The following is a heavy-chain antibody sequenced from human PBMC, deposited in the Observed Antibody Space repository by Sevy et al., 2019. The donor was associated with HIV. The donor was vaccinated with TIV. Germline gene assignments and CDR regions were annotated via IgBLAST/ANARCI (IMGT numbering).Heavy chain of an antibody. D-gene: IGHD2-21*02. CDR1: GFTFSSYD. Sequence: GGYLRLSCAGSGFTFSSYDMHWVRQAPGKGLEWVAVTSHDGKYNNYADSVKVRFTISRDKFKNTQYLQMNSLRVEDTAVYFCARLFSCGGDCYYLDYWGPGALVTVSP. J-gene: IGHJ4*02. CDR2: TSHDGKYN. V-gene: IGHV3-30*04. CDR3: ARLFSCGGDCYYLDY.